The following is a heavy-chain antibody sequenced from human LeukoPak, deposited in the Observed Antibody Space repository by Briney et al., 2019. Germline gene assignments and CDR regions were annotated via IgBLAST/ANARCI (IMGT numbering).Heavy chain of an antibody. CDR2: ISSNGGST. Sequence: GGSLRLSCSASGFTFSSYAMHWVRQAPGKGLEYVSAISSNGGSTYYADSVKGRFTISRDNAKNTLYLQMNSLTGEDTAVYYCESVHRGGWYGSFDYWGQGTLVTVSS. CDR3: ESVHRGGWYGSFDY. V-gene: IGHV3-64*04. D-gene: IGHD6-19*01. J-gene: IGHJ4*02. CDR1: GFTFSSYA.